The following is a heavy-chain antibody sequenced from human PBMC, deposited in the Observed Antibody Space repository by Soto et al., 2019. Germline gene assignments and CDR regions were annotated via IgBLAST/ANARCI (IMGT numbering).Heavy chain of an antibody. CDR3: ARVRFGDPFDF. CDR1: GYRFTTYG. CDR2: FNPDNQNT. V-gene: IGHV1-18*01. J-gene: IGHJ4*02. D-gene: IGHD3-16*01. Sequence: ASVKVSCKVSGYRFTTYGINWVRQAPGQGLEWVGWFNPDNQNTNYAQKFQDRVSLTTDSSANTAYMELRDLRSDDTAVYYCARVRFGDPFDFWGQGSLVTVSS.